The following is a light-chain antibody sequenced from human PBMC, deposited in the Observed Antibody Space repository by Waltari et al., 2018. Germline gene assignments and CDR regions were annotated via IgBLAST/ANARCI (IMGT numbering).Light chain of an antibody. Sequence: QSALTQPASVSGSPGQSITIPCTGARIDVGSYHLVSWYQQHPDKAPKLMIYEDNKRPSGVSTRFSGSKSGNTASLTISGLQAEDEADYYCCSYAGSGTTWVFGGGTKLTVL. CDR3: CSYAGSGTTWV. J-gene: IGLJ3*02. V-gene: IGLV2-23*01. CDR1: RIDVGSYHL. CDR2: EDN.